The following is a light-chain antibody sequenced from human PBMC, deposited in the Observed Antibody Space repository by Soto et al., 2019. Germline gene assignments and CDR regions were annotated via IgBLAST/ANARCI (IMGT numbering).Light chain of an antibody. Sequence: DIQMTQSPSSLSASVGDRVTITCRATQGISNYLAWYQQKPGKVPKLLIYAASTLQSGVPSRFSGSGSGTDFTITISSLQPEDVATYYCQKYDSALGTFGQRTKVEIK. J-gene: IGKJ1*01. CDR3: QKYDSALGT. V-gene: IGKV1-27*01. CDR2: AAS. CDR1: QGISNY.